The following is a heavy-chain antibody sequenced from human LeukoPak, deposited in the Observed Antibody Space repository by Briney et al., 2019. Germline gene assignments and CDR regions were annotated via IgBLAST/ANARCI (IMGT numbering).Heavy chain of an antibody. CDR3: AAGAGWLIDY. V-gene: IGHV3-7*01. Sequence: PGGSLRLSCAASGFTFSSYGMHWVRQAPGKGLEWVAIIKKDGSEKIYVDSVRGRFTISRDNAKNTLYLQMNSLRAEDTAVYYCAAGAGWLIDYWGQGTLVTVSS. CDR2: IKKDGSEK. CDR1: GFTFSSYG. D-gene: IGHD6-19*01. J-gene: IGHJ4*02.